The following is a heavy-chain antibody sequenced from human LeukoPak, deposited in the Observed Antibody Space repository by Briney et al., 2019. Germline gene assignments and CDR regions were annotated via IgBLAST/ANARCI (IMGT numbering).Heavy chain of an antibody. CDR3: ARSEYSSGWYLL. CDR2: IYYSGST. Sequence: SETLSLTCTVSGGYISSYYWSWIRQPPGKGLEWIGHIYYSGSTNYNPSLKSRVTISVDTSKNQFSLKLSSVTAADTAVYYCARSEYSSGWYLLWGQGTLVTVSS. J-gene: IGHJ4*02. CDR1: GGYISSYY. D-gene: IGHD6-19*01. V-gene: IGHV4-59*01.